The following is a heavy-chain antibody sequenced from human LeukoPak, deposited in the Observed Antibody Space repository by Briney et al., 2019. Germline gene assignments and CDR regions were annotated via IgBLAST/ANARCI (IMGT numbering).Heavy chain of an antibody. CDR2: MNPNSGNT. D-gene: IGHD6-13*01. CDR1: GYTFTSYD. Sequence: ASVKVSCKASGYTFTSYDINWVRQATGQGLEWMGWMNPNSGNTGYAQKFQGRVTMTRNTSISTAYMELSSLRSEDTAVYYCARGADSSSWYLAYYCGMDVWGQGTTVTVSS. J-gene: IGHJ6*02. CDR3: ARGADSSSWYLAYYCGMDV. V-gene: IGHV1-8*01.